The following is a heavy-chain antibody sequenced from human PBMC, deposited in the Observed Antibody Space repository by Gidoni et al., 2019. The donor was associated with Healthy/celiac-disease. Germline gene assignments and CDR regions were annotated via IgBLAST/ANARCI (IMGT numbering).Heavy chain of an antibody. V-gene: IGHV4-39*01. CDR3: AGLGGGGAGSGYYPYYYYYGMDV. CDR2: IYYSGST. D-gene: IGHD3-22*01. J-gene: IGHJ6*02. CDR1: GGPISSRSYY. Sequence: QLQLQESGPGLGKPSETLSLTGTVSGGPISSRSYYWGWIRQPPGKGLEWIGRIYYSGSTYYNPSLKSRVTISVDTSKNQFSLKLSSVTAADTAVYYCAGLGGGGAGSGYYPYYYYYGMDVWGQGTTVTVSS.